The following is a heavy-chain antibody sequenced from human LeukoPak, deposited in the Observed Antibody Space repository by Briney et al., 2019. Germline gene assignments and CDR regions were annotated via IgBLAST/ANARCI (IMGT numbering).Heavy chain of an antibody. CDR2: IYYSGST. V-gene: IGHV4-59*03. CDR3: AGERGFSGYTFDY. D-gene: IGHD5-12*01. CDR1: GGSISSYY. Sequence: SETLSLTCTVSGGSISSYYWSWIRQPPGKGLEWIGYIYYSGSTNYNPSLRSRVTISRDTSSIRFSLRLSSVTAADTATYYCAGERGFSGYTFDYWGQGIMVTVSS. J-gene: IGHJ4*02.